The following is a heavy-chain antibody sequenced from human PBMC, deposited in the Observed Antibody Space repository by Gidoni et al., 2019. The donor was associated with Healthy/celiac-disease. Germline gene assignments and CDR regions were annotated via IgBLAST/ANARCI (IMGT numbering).Heavy chain of an antibody. Sequence: QVQLQESGPGLVKPSQTLSLTCPVSGGSISSGGYYWSWIRQHPGKGLEWIGYIYYSGSTYYNPSLKSRVTISVDTSKNQFSLKLSSVTAADTAVYYCARGPPFIVVVTAIPSFDYWGQGTLVTVSS. J-gene: IGHJ4*02. CDR3: ARGPPFIVVVTAIPSFDY. D-gene: IGHD2-21*02. CDR2: IYYSGST. CDR1: GGSISSGGYY. V-gene: IGHV4-31*03.